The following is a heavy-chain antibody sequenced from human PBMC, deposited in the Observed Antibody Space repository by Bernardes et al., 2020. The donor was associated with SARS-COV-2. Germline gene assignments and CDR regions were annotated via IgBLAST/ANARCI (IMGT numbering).Heavy chain of an antibody. V-gene: IGHV4-39*01. D-gene: IGHD3-3*01. CDR3: ASLDQYDFWRTYAFDI. Sequence: SETLSLTCTVSGGSISSSSYYWGWIRQPPGKGLEWIGSIYYSGSTYYNPSLKSRVTISVDTSKNQFSLKLSSVTAADTAVYYCASLDQYDFWRTYAFDIWGQGTMVTVSS. J-gene: IGHJ3*02. CDR2: IYYSGST. CDR1: GGSISSSSYY.